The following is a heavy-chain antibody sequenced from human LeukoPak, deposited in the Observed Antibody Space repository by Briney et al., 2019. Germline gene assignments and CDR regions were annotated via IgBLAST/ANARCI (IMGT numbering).Heavy chain of an antibody. CDR1: GGSISSSSYY. J-gene: IGHJ4*02. D-gene: IGHD6-19*01. CDR3: ARDISSGWYYFDY. Sequence: SETLSLTCTVSGGSISSSSYYWGWIRQPPGKGLEWIGTIFYSGSTYYNPSPKSRVTVSVDTSKNQFSLKLSSVTAADTAVYYCARDISSGWYYFDYWGQGTLVTVSS. CDR2: IFYSGST. V-gene: IGHV4-39*07.